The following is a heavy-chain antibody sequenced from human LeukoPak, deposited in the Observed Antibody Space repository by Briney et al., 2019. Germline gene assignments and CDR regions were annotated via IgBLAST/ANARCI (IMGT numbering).Heavy chain of an antibody. Sequence: ASVKVSCKASGYTFTSYDINWVRQATGRGLEWMGWMNPNSGNTGYAQKFQGRVTMTRNTSISTAYMELSSLRSEDTAMYYCARWYYDILTGYPHFDIWGQGTMVTVSS. CDR2: MNPNSGNT. CDR3: ARWYYDILTGYPHFDI. D-gene: IGHD3-9*01. V-gene: IGHV1-8*01. J-gene: IGHJ3*02. CDR1: GYTFTSYD.